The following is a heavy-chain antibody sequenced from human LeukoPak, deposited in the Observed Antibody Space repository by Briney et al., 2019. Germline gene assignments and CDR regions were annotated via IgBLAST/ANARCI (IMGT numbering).Heavy chain of an antibody. V-gene: IGHV1-69*13. D-gene: IGHD6-13*01. CDR1: GYTFTGYY. CDR3: ARAGGSSWEYYFDY. CDR2: IIPIFGTA. Sequence: ASVKVSCKASGYTFTGYYMHWVRQAPGQGLEWMGGIIPIFGTANYAQKFQGRVTITADESTSTAYMELSSLRSEDTAVYYCARAGGSSWEYYFDYWGQGTLVTVSS. J-gene: IGHJ4*02.